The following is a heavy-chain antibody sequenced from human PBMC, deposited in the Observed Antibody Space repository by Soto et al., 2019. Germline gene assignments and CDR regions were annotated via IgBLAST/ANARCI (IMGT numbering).Heavy chain of an antibody. CDR1: GGSVSSGSYY. Sequence: QVQLQESGPGLVKPSETLSLTCTVSGGSVSSGSYYWSWIRQPPGKGLEWIGYIYYSGSTNYNPSLKSRDTISVDTSKNQLSLKLSSVTAADTAVYYCARRPYNWNDEGGMDVWGQGTTVTVSS. CDR3: ARRPYNWNDEGGMDV. V-gene: IGHV4-61*01. CDR2: IYYSGST. J-gene: IGHJ6*02. D-gene: IGHD1-20*01.